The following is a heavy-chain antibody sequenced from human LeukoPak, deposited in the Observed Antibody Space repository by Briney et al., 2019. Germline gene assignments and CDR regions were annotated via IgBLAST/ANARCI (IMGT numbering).Heavy chain of an antibody. V-gene: IGHV4-38-2*02. Sequence: SETLSLTCNASGDFISSSFFWVWLRQTPGNGLQWIGSLYSTGTTYSNPSLAGRVTMSIDSSKNQLSLKLRSVTAADTAVYYCATQWSVTNTRRFAIWGQGSRVTVSS. D-gene: IGHD4-17*01. J-gene: IGHJ3*02. CDR1: GDFISSSFF. CDR2: LYSTGTT. CDR3: ATQWSVTNTRRFAI.